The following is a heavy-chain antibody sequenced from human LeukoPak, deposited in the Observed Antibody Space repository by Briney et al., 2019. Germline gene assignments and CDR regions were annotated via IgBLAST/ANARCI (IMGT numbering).Heavy chain of an antibody. J-gene: IGHJ4*02. CDR3: AREYGYCSGGSCPSLRY. CDR1: GYTFTSYY. Sequence: ASVRVSCKASGYTFTSYYMHWVRQAPGQGREWMGIINPSGGSTSYAQKCQGRVTMTRDMSTSTVYMELSSLRSEDTAVYYCAREYGYCSGGSCPSLRYWGQGTLVTVSS. V-gene: IGHV1-46*01. CDR2: INPSGGST. D-gene: IGHD2-15*01.